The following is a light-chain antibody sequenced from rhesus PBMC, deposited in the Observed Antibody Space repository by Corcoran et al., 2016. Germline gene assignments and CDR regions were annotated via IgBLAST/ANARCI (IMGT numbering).Light chain of an antibody. CDR1: SNDIGAYNY. CDR2: EVS. J-gene: IGLJ1*01. CDR3: SSYADSYSYI. Sequence: QAALTQPHSVSGSPGQSVTISCTGTSNDIGAYNYVSWYQQHPGTAPQLMIYEVSRRPSGVSDRFSGSKSGNTASLTISGLQSEDEADYYCSSYADSYSYIFGAGTRLTVL. V-gene: IGLV2-32*02.